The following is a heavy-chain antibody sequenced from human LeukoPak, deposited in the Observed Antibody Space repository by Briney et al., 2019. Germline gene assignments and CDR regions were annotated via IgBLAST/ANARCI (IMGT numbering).Heavy chain of an antibody. CDR1: GGSFSGYY. CDR3: AKIVVVPAAIFPYYYYYMDV. D-gene: IGHD2-2*02. J-gene: IGHJ6*03. V-gene: IGHV4-34*01. Sequence: SETLSLTCAVYGGSFSGYYWSWIRQPPGKGLEWIGEVNHSESTNYDPSLKSRVTISVDTAKNQFSLKLSSVTAADTAVYYCAKIVVVPAAIFPYYYYYMDVWGKGTTVTVSS. CDR2: VNHSEST.